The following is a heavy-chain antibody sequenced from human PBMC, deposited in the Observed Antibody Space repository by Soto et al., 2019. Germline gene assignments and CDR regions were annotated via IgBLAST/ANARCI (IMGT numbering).Heavy chain of an antibody. CDR1: GDSISRVDHY. J-gene: IGHJ6*02. D-gene: IGHD4-4*01. Sequence: QVQLQESGPGLVKPSQTLSLTCTVSGDSISRVDHYWSWIRQPPGKGLEWIGYIYHSGSTYYNPSLRSRVTISIDTTKNQFSLRLSSVTVADTAVYYCARDDYSNFAYYGMDVWGQGTTVTVSS. V-gene: IGHV4-30-4*01. CDR3: ARDDYSNFAYYGMDV. CDR2: IYHSGST.